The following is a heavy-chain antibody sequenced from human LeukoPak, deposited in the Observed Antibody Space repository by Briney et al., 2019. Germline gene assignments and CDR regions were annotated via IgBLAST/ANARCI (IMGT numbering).Heavy chain of an antibody. J-gene: IGHJ4*02. CDR1: GFTSDDYG. D-gene: IGHD3-10*01. CDR2: IHRNGGST. Sequence: PGGSLRLSCAASGFTSDDYGMSCVRQAPGKGLEWVSGIHRNGGSTGYADSVKGRFTISRDTAKNSLYLQMNSLRAEDTALYHCARGNSNFDYWGQGTLVTVSS. CDR3: ARGNSNFDY. V-gene: IGHV3-20*01.